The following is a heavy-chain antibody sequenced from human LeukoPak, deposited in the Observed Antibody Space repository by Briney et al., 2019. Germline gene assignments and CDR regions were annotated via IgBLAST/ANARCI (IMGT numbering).Heavy chain of an antibody. Sequence: SETLSLTCTVSGGSISSSSYYWGWIRQPPGKGLEWIGSIYYSGSTYYNPSLKSRVTISVDTSKNQFSLKLSSVTAADTAVYYCARTKEWLLFNYYYYMDVWGKGTTVTVSS. D-gene: IGHD3-3*01. CDR3: ARTKEWLLFNYYYYMDV. CDR2: IYYSGST. CDR1: GGSISSSSYY. V-gene: IGHV4-39*07. J-gene: IGHJ6*03.